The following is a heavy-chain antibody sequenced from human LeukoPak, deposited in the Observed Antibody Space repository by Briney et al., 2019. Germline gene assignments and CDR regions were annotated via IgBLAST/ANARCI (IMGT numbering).Heavy chain of an antibody. V-gene: IGHV3-30-3*01. D-gene: IGHD5-18*01. CDR3: AREIIQLWYPGGFDY. CDR1: GFTFSSYG. J-gene: IGHJ4*02. Sequence: PGGSLRLSCAASGFTFSSYGMHWVRQAPGKGLEWVAVISYSGSNTYYADSVKGRFTISRDNPKHTLYLQMNSLRAEDTAVYYCAREIIQLWYPGGFDYWGQGTLVTVSS. CDR2: ISYSGSNT.